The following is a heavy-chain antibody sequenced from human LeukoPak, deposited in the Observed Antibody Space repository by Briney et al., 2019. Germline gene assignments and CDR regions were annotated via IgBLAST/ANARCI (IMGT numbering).Heavy chain of an antibody. CDR1: GDSVSSNSAA. V-gene: IGHV6-1*01. Sequence: SQTLSLTCAISGDSVSSNSAAWNWIRQSPSRGLEWLGRTYYRSKWYNDYAVSVKSRITINPDTSKNQFSLQLNSVTPEDTAVYYCAREVVVVPAAHFTPFIDYWYFDLWGRGTLVTVSS. CDR2: TYYRSKWYN. CDR3: AREVVVVPAAHFTPFIDYWYFDL. J-gene: IGHJ2*01. D-gene: IGHD2-2*01.